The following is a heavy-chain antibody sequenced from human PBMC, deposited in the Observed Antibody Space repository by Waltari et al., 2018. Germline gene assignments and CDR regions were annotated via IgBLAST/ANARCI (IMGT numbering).Heavy chain of an antibody. CDR3: ARLGPGSSTSYYYYGMDV. Sequence: LKISCKGSGYSFTSYWIGWVRQMPGKGLEWMGIIYPGDSDTRYSPSFQGQVTISADKSISTAYLQWSSLKASDTAMYYCARLGPGSSTSYYYYGMDVWGQGTTVTVSS. J-gene: IGHJ6*02. CDR1: GYSFTSYW. V-gene: IGHV5-51*01. D-gene: IGHD2-2*01. CDR2: IYPGDSDT.